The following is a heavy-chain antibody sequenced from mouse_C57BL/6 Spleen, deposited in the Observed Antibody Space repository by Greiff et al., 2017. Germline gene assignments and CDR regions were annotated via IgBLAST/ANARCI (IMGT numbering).Heavy chain of an antibody. Sequence: VKLMESGAELVKPGASVKMSCKASGYTFTTYPIEWMKQNHGKSLEWIGNFHPYNDDTKYNEKFKGKATLTVEKSSSTVYLELSRLTSDDSAVYYCARRDPYYYAMDYWGQGTSVTVSS. CDR3: ARRDPYYYAMDY. V-gene: IGHV1-47*01. J-gene: IGHJ4*01. CDR2: FHPYNDDT. CDR1: GYTFTTYP.